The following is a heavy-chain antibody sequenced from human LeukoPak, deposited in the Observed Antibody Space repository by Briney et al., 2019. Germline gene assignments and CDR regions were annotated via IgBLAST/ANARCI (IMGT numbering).Heavy chain of an antibody. V-gene: IGHV3-7*05. Sequence: PGGSLRLSCAASGFTFSNYWMNWVRQAPGKGLEWVANIKKDGSEKYYVDSVKGRFTISRDDSKNTLSLQMNSLRAEDTAVFYCARSIYASGSYYAFDIWGQGTMVTVSS. J-gene: IGHJ3*02. D-gene: IGHD3-10*01. CDR1: GFTFSNYW. CDR3: ARSIYASGSYYAFDI. CDR2: IKKDGSEK.